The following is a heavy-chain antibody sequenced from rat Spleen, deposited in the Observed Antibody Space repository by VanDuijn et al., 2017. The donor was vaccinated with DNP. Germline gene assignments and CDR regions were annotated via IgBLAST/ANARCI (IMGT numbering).Heavy chain of an antibody. V-gene: IGHV1-43*01. J-gene: IGHJ2*01. CDR1: GYTFTTYY. CDR3: ARWGGPGYFDY. Sequence: QVQLQQSGAELAKPGSSVMISCRASGYTFTTYYIGWIKQTTRQGLEWIGIINPGSGSTSYNEKFKGKATLTVDKSSSTAFMQLSSLTPDDSAVYYCARWGGPGYFDYWGQGVMVTVSS. CDR2: INPGSGST. D-gene: IGHD1-4*01.